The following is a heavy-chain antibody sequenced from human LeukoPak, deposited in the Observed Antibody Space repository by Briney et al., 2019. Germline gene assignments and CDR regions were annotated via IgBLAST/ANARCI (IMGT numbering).Heavy chain of an antibody. CDR1: GFTVSSNY. Sequence: GGSLRLSCAASGFTVSSNYMSWVRQAPGKGLEWVSVIYSGGSTYYADSVKGRFTISRDNSKSTLYLQMNSLRAEDTAVYYCARGGSGWYEGDYWGQGTLVTVSS. D-gene: IGHD6-19*01. J-gene: IGHJ4*02. CDR2: IYSGGST. V-gene: IGHV3-53*01. CDR3: ARGGSGWYEGDY.